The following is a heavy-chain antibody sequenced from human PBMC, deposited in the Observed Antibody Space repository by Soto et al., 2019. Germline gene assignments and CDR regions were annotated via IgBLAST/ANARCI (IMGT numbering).Heavy chain of an antibody. V-gene: IGHV4-31*03. CDR3: ARSGGSYSLYYFDY. D-gene: IGHD1-26*01. CDR2: IYYSGST. J-gene: IGHJ4*01. Sequence: PSETLSLTCTVSGASITSGGYYWSWIRQHPGKGLEWIGYIYYSGSTDYNPSLQSRVTISVDTSKNQFSLRLSSVTAADTAVYYCARSGGSYSLYYFDYWGHGTLVTVSS. CDR1: GASITSGGYY.